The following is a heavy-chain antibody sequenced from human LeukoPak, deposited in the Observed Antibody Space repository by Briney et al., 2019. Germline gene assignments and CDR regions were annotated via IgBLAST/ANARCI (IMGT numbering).Heavy chain of an antibody. J-gene: IGHJ6*02. V-gene: IGHV3-30-3*01. CDR1: GFTFSSYA. CDR3: ARRVTAVAGTPYGMDV. Sequence: PGGSLRLSCAASGFTFSSYAMHWVRQAPGKGLEWVAVISYDGGNKYYADSVKGRFTISRDNAKNSLYLQMNSLRAEDTAVYYCARRVTAVAGTPYGMDVWGQGTTVTVSS. CDR2: ISYDGGNK. D-gene: IGHD6-19*01.